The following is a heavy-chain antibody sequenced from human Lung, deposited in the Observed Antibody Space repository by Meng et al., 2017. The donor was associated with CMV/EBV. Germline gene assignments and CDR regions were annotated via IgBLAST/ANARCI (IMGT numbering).Heavy chain of an antibody. Sequence: QVRRVQYGSGLKRPGDPVKVSCPAAGCTFTSSSMKWVRRAPGQGLEWMGWININTGNPTYAQGFTGRFVFSLDTSVSTAYLQIDSLKADDTAVYYCARGNGWRFDYWGQGTLVTVSS. J-gene: IGHJ4*02. V-gene: IGHV7-4-1*01. CDR2: ININTGNP. CDR1: GCTFTSSS. CDR3: ARGNGWRFDY. D-gene: IGHD6-19*01.